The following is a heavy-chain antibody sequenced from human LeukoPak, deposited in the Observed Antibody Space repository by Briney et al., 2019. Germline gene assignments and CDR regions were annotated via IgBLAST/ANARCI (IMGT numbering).Heavy chain of an antibody. Sequence: GGSLRLSCAASGFTFSSYWMHWVRQAPGKGLVWVSRINSDGSSTSYADSVKGRFTISRDNAKNTLYLQMNSLRAEDTAVYYCALGYCSGGSCYYEYFQHWGQGTLVTVSS. D-gene: IGHD2-15*01. CDR2: INSDGSST. CDR3: ALGYCSGGSCYYEYFQH. V-gene: IGHV3-74*01. J-gene: IGHJ1*01. CDR1: GFTFSSYW.